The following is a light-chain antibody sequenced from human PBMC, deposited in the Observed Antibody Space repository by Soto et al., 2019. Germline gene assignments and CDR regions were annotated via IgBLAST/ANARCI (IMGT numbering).Light chain of an antibody. CDR3: QQYNNWPTVT. CDR1: QSVNSN. Sequence: ETVMTQSPATLSLSPGERATLSCRASQSVNSNLAWYQQKLGQAPRVLIYGASTRATGIPDRFSGSGCGTEFTLTISSLQSQDFAVYFCQQYNNWPTVTFGPGTKVDIK. CDR2: GAS. J-gene: IGKJ3*01. V-gene: IGKV3-15*01.